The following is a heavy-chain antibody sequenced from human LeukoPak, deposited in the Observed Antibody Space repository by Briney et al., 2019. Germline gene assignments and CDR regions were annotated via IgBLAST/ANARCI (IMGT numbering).Heavy chain of an antibody. CDR3: AKAYCSSTSCFYYFDY. CDR1: GFTFSSYA. J-gene: IGHJ4*02. Sequence: GGSLRLSCAASGFTFSSYAMSWVRQAPGKGLEWVSAISGSGGSTYYADSVKGRFTISRDNSKNTLYLQMNSLRAEDTAVYYCAKAYCSSTSCFYYFDYWGQGTLVTVSS. V-gene: IGHV3-23*01. CDR2: ISGSGGST. D-gene: IGHD2-2*01.